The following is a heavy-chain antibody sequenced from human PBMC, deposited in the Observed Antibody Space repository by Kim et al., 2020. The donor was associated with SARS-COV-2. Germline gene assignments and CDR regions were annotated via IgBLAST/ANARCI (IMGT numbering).Heavy chain of an antibody. V-gene: IGHV1-3*01. CDR1: GYTFTSYA. CDR3: ARDGHITIFGGMFHYYYYMDV. CDR2: INAGNGNT. Sequence: ASVKVSCKASGYTFTSYAMHWVRQAPGQSLEWTGWINAGNGNTKYSQKFQGRVTITRDTSASTAYMELSSLRSEDTAVYYCARDGHITIFGGMFHYYYYMDVWGKGTTVTVSS. J-gene: IGHJ6*03. D-gene: IGHD3-3*01.